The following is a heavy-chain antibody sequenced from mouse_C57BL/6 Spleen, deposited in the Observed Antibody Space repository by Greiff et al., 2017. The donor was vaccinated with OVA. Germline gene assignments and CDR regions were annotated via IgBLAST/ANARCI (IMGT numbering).Heavy chain of an antibody. D-gene: IGHD1-1*01. J-gene: IGHJ4*01. Sequence: EVQLQQSGPELVKPGASVKIPCKASGYTFTDYNMDWVKQSHGKSLEWIGDINPNNGGTIYNQKFKGKATLTVDKSSSTAYMELRSLTSEDTAVYYCALRYNFYYAMDYWGQGTSVTVSS. CDR1: GYTFTDYN. V-gene: IGHV1-18*01. CDR2: INPNNGGT. CDR3: ALRYNFYYAMDY.